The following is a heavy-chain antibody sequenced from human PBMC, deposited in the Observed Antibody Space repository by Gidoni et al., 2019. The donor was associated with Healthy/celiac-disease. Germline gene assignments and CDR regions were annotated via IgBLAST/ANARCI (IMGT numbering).Heavy chain of an antibody. D-gene: IGHD1-26*01. CDR3: ARPKCSPGSYCVFDY. CDR2: ISAYNGNT. V-gene: IGHV1-18*01. CDR1: GYTFTSYG. J-gene: IGHJ4*02. Sequence: QVQLVQSGAEVKKPGASVQVSCKASGYTFTSYGISWVRQAPGQGLEWMGWISAYNGNTNYAQKLQGRVTMTTDTSTSTAYMELRSLRSDDTAVYYCARPKCSPGSYCVFDYWGQGTLVTVSS.